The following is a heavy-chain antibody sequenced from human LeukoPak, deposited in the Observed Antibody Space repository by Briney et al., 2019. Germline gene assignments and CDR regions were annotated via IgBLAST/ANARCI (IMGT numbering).Heavy chain of an antibody. J-gene: IGHJ5*02. V-gene: IGHV3-7*03. Sequence: GGSLRLSCAASGFTVSSNYMSWVRQAPGKGLEWVANIKQDGSQKYYVDSVKGRFTISRDNAKNSLYLQMNSLRAEDTAVYYCARVEGPWGQGTLVTVSS. CDR3: ARVEGP. CDR1: GFTVSSNY. CDR2: IKQDGSQK.